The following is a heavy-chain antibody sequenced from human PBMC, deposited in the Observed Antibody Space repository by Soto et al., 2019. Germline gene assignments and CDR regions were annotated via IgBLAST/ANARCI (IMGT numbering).Heavy chain of an antibody. CDR1: RYSFTDYP. CDR2: IIAGNGNT. D-gene: IGHD1-26*01. Sequence: QVQVVQSGAEVKKPGASVKVSCMASRYSFTDYPIHWVRQAPGQRLEWMGWIIAGNGNTKYSQRFHGRVTITRDTSPTTAYMEMSTLRPEDTAVNYCVRGSGSHFPSFEPWSQETLDTVSS. J-gene: IGHJ5*02. V-gene: IGHV1-3*01. CDR3: VRGSGSHFPSFEP.